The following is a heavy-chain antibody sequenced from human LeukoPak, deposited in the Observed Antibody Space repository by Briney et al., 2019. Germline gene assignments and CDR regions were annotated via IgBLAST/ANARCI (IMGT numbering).Heavy chain of an antibody. D-gene: IGHD6-19*01. J-gene: IGHJ4*02. V-gene: IGHV4-34*01. CDR2: IYHSGST. CDR3: ARGLAVAGTYDY. CDR1: GGSFSGYY. Sequence: SETLSLTCAVYGGSFSGYYWSWIRQPPGKGLEWIGDIYHSGSTSYNPSLKIRVTISVDKSKTQLSLKLSSVTAADTAVYYCARGLAVAGTYDYWGQGTLVTVSS.